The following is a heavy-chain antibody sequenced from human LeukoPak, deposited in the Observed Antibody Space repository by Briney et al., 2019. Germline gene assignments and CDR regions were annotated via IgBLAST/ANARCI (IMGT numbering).Heavy chain of an antibody. D-gene: IGHD1-26*01. J-gene: IGHJ6*02. CDR2: ITSGSRTI. CDR3: AREYPGPTGFAMDV. V-gene: IGHV3-48*04. CDR1: GFTFSTYN. Sequence: GGSLRLSCVGSGFTFSTYNMNWVRQAPGKGLEWVSYITSGSRTIYDADSVKGRFTISRDNAKKSLYLQMNSLRVEDTAVYYCAREYPGPTGFAMDVWGQGTTVTVSS.